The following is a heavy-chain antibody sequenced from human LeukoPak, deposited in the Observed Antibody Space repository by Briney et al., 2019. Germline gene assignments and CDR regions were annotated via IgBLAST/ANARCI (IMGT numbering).Heavy chain of an antibody. Sequence: SETLSLTWTVPGGSISSYYWSWIRQPPGKRLEWIGYIYYSGSTTYNPSLKSRVTISVDTSKHQFSLKLSSVTAADTAVYYCASDDILTGYPLDYWGQGTLVTVSS. CDR2: IYYSGST. J-gene: IGHJ4*02. CDR1: GGSISSYY. D-gene: IGHD3-9*01. V-gene: IGHV4-59*01. CDR3: ASDDILTGYPLDY.